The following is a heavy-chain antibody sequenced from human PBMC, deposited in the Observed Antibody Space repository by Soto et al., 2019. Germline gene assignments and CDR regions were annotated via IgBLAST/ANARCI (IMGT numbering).Heavy chain of an antibody. CDR2: ICYDGTQK. D-gene: IGHD4-17*01. V-gene: IGHV3-33*01. Sequence: GGSIRLSCESSGFRFYTYSMHWVRQPPGKGLDWLAAICYDGTQKYYADSVKGRFIISRDNSKKTLYLEMNSLRAEDTAVYYCARAGGTTVTGLWHFDSWGQGTLVTVSS. CDR3: ARAGGTTVTGLWHFDS. J-gene: IGHJ4*02. CDR1: GFRFYTYS.